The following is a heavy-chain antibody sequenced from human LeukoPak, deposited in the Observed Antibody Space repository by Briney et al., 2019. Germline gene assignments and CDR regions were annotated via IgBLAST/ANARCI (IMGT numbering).Heavy chain of an antibody. CDR1: GFTFRSYG. CDR3: AREYSSSSGNDY. Sequence: PGGSLRLSCAASGFTFRSYGMHWVRQAPGKGLEWVAVIWYDGSNKYYADSVKGRFTISRDNSKNTLYLQMNSLRAEDTAVYYCAREYSSSSGNDYWGQGTLVTVSS. D-gene: IGHD6-6*01. CDR2: IWYDGSNK. J-gene: IGHJ4*02. V-gene: IGHV3-33*01.